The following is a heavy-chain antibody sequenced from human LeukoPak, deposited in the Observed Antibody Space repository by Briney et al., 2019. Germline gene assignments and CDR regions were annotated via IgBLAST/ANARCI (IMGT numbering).Heavy chain of an antibody. CDR3: VGYYDSSGYSDDAFDI. D-gene: IGHD3-22*01. Sequence: GGSLRLSCAASGFTFSSYAMHWVRQAPGKGLEWVAVISYDGSNKYYADSVKGRFTISRDNSKNTLYLQMNSLRAEDTAVYYCVGYYDSSGYSDDAFDIWGQGTMVTVSS. V-gene: IGHV3-30-3*01. J-gene: IGHJ3*02. CDR2: ISYDGSNK. CDR1: GFTFSSYA.